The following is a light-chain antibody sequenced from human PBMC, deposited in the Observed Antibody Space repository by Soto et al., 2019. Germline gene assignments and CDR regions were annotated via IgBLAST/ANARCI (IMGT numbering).Light chain of an antibody. J-gene: IGKJ4*01. CDR2: DAF. Sequence: EIVLTQSPATLSLSPGERATLSCRASQSVSSYLAWYQQKPGQAPRLLIYDAFNRATGIPARFSGSGSGTDFTLTISSLEPEDFAVYYCQQRSNWPPGLTFGGGTKVDIK. CDR1: QSVSSY. V-gene: IGKV3-11*01. CDR3: QQRSNWPPGLT.